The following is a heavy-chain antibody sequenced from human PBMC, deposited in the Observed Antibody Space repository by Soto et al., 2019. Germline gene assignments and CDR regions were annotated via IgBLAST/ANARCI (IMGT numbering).Heavy chain of an antibody. CDR3: ARWGAAYCGGDCYLFDY. CDR2: IIPIFGTA. D-gene: IGHD2-21*02. CDR1: GGSFSNYM. V-gene: IGHV1-69*13. J-gene: IGHJ4*02. Sequence: ASVKVSCKASGGSFSNYMFAWVRQAPGQGLEWMGGIIPIFGTANYAQKFQGRVTITADESTSTAYMELSSLRSEYTAVYYCARWGAAYCGGDCYLFDYWGQGTLVTVSS.